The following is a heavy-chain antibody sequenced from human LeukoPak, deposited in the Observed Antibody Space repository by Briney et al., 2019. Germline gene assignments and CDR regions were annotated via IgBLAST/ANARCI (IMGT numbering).Heavy chain of an antibody. CDR3: ARLAAAGHSDY. CDR2: ISSNGRDT. D-gene: IGHD6-25*01. CDR1: EFTFGTYA. V-gene: IGHV3-64D*06. Sequence: GSLRLSCSASEFTFGTYAMLWVRQAPGKGLEYVSAISSNGRDTYYAASVRGRFSISRVNSNNTLYLQMSSLRPEDTAMYYCARLAAAGHSDYWGQGALVAVSS. J-gene: IGHJ4*02.